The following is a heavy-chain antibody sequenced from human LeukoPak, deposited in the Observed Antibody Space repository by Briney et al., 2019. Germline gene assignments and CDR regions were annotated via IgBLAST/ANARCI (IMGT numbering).Heavy chain of an antibody. CDR2: IDSGGRT. CDR3: AKTVVGAGWNYFDY. D-gene: IGHD3-9*01. CDR1: GFTFSIYS. J-gene: IGHJ4*02. V-gene: IGHV3-23*01. Sequence: HTGGFLRLSCVASGFTFSIYSMSWVRQAPGKGLEWVSNIDSGGRTYFGDSVKGRFTISRDDSKNTLYLQMSSLRGEDTAVYYCAKTVVGAGWNYFDYWGQGTLVTVSS.